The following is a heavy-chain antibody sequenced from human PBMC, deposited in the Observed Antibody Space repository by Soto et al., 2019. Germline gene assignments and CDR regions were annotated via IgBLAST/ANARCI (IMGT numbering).Heavy chain of an antibody. CDR3: AKGLYCSGGSCYGNWFDP. CDR2: ISGSGGST. J-gene: IGHJ5*02. D-gene: IGHD2-15*01. V-gene: IGHV3-23*01. CDR1: GFTFSSYA. Sequence: EVQLLESGGGLVQPGGSLRLSCAASGFTFSSYAMSWVRQAPGKGLEWVSAISGSGGSTYYADSVKGRFTISRDNSKNTLYLQMNSLRAEDTAVYYCAKGLYCSGGSCYGNWFDPWGQVTLVTVSS.